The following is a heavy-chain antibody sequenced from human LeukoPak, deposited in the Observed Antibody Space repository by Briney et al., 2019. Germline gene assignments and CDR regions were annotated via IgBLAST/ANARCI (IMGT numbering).Heavy chain of an antibody. CDR2: ISWNSGSI. CDR3: AKDRNNYYYYYYMDV. V-gene: IGHV3-9*01. CDR1: GFTFDDYA. J-gene: IGHJ6*03. Sequence: GGSLRLSCAASGFTFDDYAMHWVRQAPGKGLEWVSGISWNSGSIGYADSVKGRFPISRDNAKSSLYLQMNSLRAEDTALYYCAKDRNNYYYYYYMDVWGKGTTVTVSS. D-gene: IGHD1-14*01.